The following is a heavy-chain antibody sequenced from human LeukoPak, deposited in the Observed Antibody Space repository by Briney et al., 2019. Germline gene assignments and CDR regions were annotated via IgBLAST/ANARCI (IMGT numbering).Heavy chain of an antibody. CDR1: GYSISSGYY. Sequence: SETLSLTCTVSGYSISSGYYWGWIRQPPGKGLEWIGSIYHSGSTYHNPSLKSRVTISVDTSKNQFSLKLSSVTAADTAVYYCAREYSSSSSYYYYYYMDVWGKGTTVTVSS. J-gene: IGHJ6*03. CDR2: IYHSGST. D-gene: IGHD6-6*01. V-gene: IGHV4-38-2*02. CDR3: AREYSSSSSYYYYYYMDV.